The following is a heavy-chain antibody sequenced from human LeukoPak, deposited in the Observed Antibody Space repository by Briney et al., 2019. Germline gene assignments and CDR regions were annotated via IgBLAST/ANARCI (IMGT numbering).Heavy chain of an antibody. D-gene: IGHD6-19*01. CDR1: GYTFTGYY. Sequence: ASVKVSCKASGYTFTGYYMHWVRQATGQGLEWMGWMNPNSGNTGYAQKFQGRVTMTRNTSISTAYMELSSLRSEDTAVYYCARGGSGWYNLYAFDIWGQGTMVTVSS. V-gene: IGHV1-8*02. J-gene: IGHJ3*02. CDR2: MNPNSGNT. CDR3: ARGGSGWYNLYAFDI.